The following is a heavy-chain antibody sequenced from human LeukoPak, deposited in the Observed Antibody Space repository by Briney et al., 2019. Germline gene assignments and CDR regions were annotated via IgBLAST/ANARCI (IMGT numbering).Heavy chain of an antibody. Sequence: ASVKVSCKASGHTFTSYYMHWVRQAPGQGLEWMGIINLSAGITSYAQKFQGRVTMTEDTSTDTAYMELSSLRSEDTAVYYCATDPSTRIEGGYWGQGTLVTVSS. J-gene: IGHJ4*02. CDR2: INLSAGIT. CDR3: ATDPSTRIEGGY. V-gene: IGHV1-46*01. CDR1: GHTFTSYY. D-gene: IGHD1-26*01.